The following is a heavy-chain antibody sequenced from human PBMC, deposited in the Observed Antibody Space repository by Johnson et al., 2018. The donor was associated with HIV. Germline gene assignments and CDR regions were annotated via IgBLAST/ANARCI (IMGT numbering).Heavy chain of an antibody. D-gene: IGHD5-12*01. J-gene: IGHJ3*02. CDR2: ISYDGSDK. V-gene: IGHV3-30*04. CDR1: GFTFSNFA. CDR3: AKIVATSDDVFDI. Sequence: QVQLVESGGGVVQPGRSLRLSCAASGFTFSNFAMHWVRQAPGKGLEWVVVISYDGSDKYHADSVKGRFTISRDSSKNTLYLQMNSLRAEDTAVFYCAKIVATSDDVFDIWGQGTKVTVSS.